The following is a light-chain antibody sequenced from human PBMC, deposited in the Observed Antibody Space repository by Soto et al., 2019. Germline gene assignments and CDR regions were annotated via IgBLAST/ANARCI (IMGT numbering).Light chain of an antibody. J-gene: IGKJ4*01. CDR2: YIS. CDR3: QQRINWPLT. V-gene: IGKV3-11*01. CDR1: ESVSSY. Sequence: EIVLTQSPATLSLSPGDRATLSCRANESVSSYLAWYQHKPGQAPRLLIYYISNRAAGIPARFSGSGSGTDCTLTMSSLEPEDFVVYYCQQRINWPLTFGGGTKVQIK.